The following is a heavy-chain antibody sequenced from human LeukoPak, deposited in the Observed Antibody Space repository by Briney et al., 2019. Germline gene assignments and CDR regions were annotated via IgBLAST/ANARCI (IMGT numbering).Heavy chain of an antibody. CDR3: ASDPHGIQLWSFDY. J-gene: IGHJ4*02. Sequence: ASVKVSCKASGGTFSSYAISWVRQAPGQGLEWMGGIIPIFGTANYAQKFQGRVTITADESTSTAYMELSSLRSEDTAVYYCASDPHGIQLWSFDYWGRGTLVTVSS. CDR1: GGTFSSYA. CDR2: IIPIFGTA. D-gene: IGHD5-18*01. V-gene: IGHV1-69*01.